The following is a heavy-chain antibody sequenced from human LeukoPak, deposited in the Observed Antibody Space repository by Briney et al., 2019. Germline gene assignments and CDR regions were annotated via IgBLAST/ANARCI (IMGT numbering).Heavy chain of an antibody. Sequence: GGSLRLSCAASGFTFSSYTMNWVRQAPGKGLEWVSYTTSSGKTIYYADSVKGRFTISRDNAKNSLYLQMNSLRAEDTAVYYCARAGCSSTSCYEALNYYYYYYMDVWGKGTTVTVSS. J-gene: IGHJ6*03. CDR2: TTSSGKTI. CDR3: ARAGCSSTSCYEALNYYYYYYMDV. D-gene: IGHD2-2*01. V-gene: IGHV3-48*03. CDR1: GFTFSSYT.